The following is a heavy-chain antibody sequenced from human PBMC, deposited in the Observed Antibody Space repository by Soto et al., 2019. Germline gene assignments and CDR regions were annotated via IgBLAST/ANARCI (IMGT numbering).Heavy chain of an antibody. CDR2: ISAHNGNT. CDR3: ARGRYGDY. J-gene: IGHJ4*02. D-gene: IGHD1-1*01. V-gene: IGHV1-18*01. CDR1: GYGFTTYG. Sequence: QVHLVQSGAEVKKPGASVKVSCKGSGYGFTTYGITWVRQAPGQGLEWMAWISAHNGNTNYAQKLQGRVTVTRDTSTSTAYMELRSLRSDDTAVYYCARGRYGDYCDQGALVTVSS.